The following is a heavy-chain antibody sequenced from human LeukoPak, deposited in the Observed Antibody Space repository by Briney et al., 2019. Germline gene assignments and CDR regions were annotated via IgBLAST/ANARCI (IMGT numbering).Heavy chain of an antibody. CDR2: IWYDGSNK. D-gene: IGHD2-2*02. V-gene: IGHV3-33*01. J-gene: IGHJ3*02. CDR1: GFTFSSYG. Sequence: PGRSLRLSCAASGFTFSSYGMHWVRQAPGKGLEWVAVIWYDGSNKYYADSVKGRFTISRDNSKNTLYLQMNSLRAEDTAVYYCARDQRAYTEDAFDIGGQGTMVTVSS. CDR3: ARDQRAYTEDAFDI.